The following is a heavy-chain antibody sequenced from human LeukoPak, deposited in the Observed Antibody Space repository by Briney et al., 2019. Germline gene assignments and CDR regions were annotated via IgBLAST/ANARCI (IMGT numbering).Heavy chain of an antibody. Sequence: GGSLRLSCAASGFTFSSYDMHWVRQATGKGLEWVSAIGTAGDTYYPGSVKGRFSISRENATNSLCLQMNSLRAGDTAVYYCARDSGDAFDIWGQGTMVTVSS. CDR3: ARDSGDAFDI. V-gene: IGHV3-13*01. J-gene: IGHJ3*02. CDR1: GFTFSSYD. D-gene: IGHD1-14*01. CDR2: IGTAGDT.